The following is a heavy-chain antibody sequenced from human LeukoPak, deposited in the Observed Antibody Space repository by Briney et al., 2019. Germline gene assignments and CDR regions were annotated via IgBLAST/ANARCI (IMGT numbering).Heavy chain of an antibody. V-gene: IGHV1-18*01. CDR3: ARDGWSSYSSGWYDSA. Sequence: ASVKGSCKASVYTFTSYGIGWVRQAPGQGLEGLGWISAYNGNTNYAQKLQGRVTMTTDTSTSTAYMELRSLRSDDTAVYYCARDGWSSYSSGWYDSAWGQGTLVTVSS. J-gene: IGHJ4*02. CDR2: ISAYNGNT. D-gene: IGHD6-19*01. CDR1: VYTFTSYG.